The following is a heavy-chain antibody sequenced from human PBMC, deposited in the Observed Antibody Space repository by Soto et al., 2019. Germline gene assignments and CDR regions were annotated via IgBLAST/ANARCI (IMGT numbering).Heavy chain of an antibody. CDR3: ARDREIFGIYYYMDV. CDR2: ISSNGGST. D-gene: IGHD3-3*01. J-gene: IGHJ6*03. V-gene: IGHV3-64*01. CDR1: GFTFSSYA. Sequence: PGRSLRLSCAASGFTFSSYAMHWVRQAPGKGLEYVSAISSNGGSTYYANSVKGRFTISRDNSKNTLYLQMGSLRAEDMAVYYCARDREIFGIYYYMDVWGKGTTVTVSS.